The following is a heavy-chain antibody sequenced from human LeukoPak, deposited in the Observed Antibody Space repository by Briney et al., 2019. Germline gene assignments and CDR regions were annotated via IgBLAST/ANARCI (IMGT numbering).Heavy chain of an antibody. CDR1: GNSISSGDDY. Sequence: SETLSLTCTVSGNSISSGDDYWSWIRQPAGKGLEWIGRIYTSGSTNYNPSLKSRVTISGDTSKNQFSLRLSSVTAADTAVYYCARASYSYDINGWVPFDYWGQGTLVTVSS. D-gene: IGHD3-22*01. J-gene: IGHJ4*02. V-gene: IGHV4-61*02. CDR2: IYTSGST. CDR3: ARASYSYDINGWVPFDY.